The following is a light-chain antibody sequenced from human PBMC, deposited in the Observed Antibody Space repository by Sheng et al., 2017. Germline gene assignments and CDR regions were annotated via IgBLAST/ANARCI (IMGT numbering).Light chain of an antibody. CDR3: QQYGRSPAT. CDR1: QSVDSSY. J-gene: IGKJ3*01. V-gene: IGKV3-20*01. CDR2: GAS. Sequence: EIVLTQSPGSLSLSPGERATLSCRASQSVDSSYLAWYQQRPGQAPRLLIFGASSRATGIPDRFSGSGSGTDFTLTISRLEPEDFAVYYCQQYGRSPATFGPGTKWIS.